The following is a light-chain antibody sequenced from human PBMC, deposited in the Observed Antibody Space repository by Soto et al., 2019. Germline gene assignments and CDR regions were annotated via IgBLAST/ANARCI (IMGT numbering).Light chain of an antibody. J-gene: IGLJ1*01. Sequence: QSVLTQPPSVSGSPGQSVTISCSGTSGDVGSYNRVSWYQQAPGTAPKVMIYEVSNRPSGVPDRFSGSKSGNTASLTISGLQPEDEADYYCYSFTTSNTYVFGTGTEVTVL. CDR3: YSFTTSNTYV. V-gene: IGLV2-18*02. CDR2: EVS. CDR1: SGDVGSYNR.